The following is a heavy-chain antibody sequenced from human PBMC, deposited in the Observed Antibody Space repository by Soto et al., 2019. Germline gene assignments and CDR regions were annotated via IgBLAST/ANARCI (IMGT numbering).Heavy chain of an antibody. Sequence: QVQLVESGGGLVKPGGSLRLSCAASGFTFSAYYLSWIRQAPGKGLEWVSYISSSGSTIYYADSVKGRFTISRDNAKNALYLQMNSLRAEDTAGYYCASLVDDSSGPGRGWWGQGTLVTVSS. J-gene: IGHJ4*02. V-gene: IGHV3-11*01. CDR1: GFTFSAYY. CDR3: ASLVDDSSGPGRGW. CDR2: ISSSGSTI. D-gene: IGHD3-22*01.